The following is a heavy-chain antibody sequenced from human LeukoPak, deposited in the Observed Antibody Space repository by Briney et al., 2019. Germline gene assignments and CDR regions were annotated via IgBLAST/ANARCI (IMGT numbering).Heavy chain of an antibody. CDR3: ASDTTGPPRY. J-gene: IGHJ4*02. Sequence: ASVTVSCKASGGTFSSYAISWVRQAPGQGLEWMGGIIPIFGTANYAQKFQGRVTITADESTSTAYMELSSLRSEDTAVYYCASDTTGPPRYWGQGTLVTVSS. CDR1: GGTFSSYA. D-gene: IGHD1-14*01. CDR2: IIPIFGTA. V-gene: IGHV1-69*13.